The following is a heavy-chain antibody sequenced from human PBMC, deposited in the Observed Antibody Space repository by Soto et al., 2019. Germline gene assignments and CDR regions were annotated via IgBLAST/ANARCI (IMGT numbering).Heavy chain of an antibody. J-gene: IGHJ4*02. Sequence: LVESWGGLVYPGGSLRLSCVASGFRFSDHSMTWVRQSPGKGLQWIAYISSSSDNIYYAESVRGRFTVSRDNAKNALFLQMNSLRDDDTATYYCARLPKGSLVTAWGQGTRVTVSS. CDR2: ISSSSDNI. V-gene: IGHV3-48*02. D-gene: IGHD2-21*02. CDR3: ARLPKGSLVTA. CDR1: GFRFSDHS.